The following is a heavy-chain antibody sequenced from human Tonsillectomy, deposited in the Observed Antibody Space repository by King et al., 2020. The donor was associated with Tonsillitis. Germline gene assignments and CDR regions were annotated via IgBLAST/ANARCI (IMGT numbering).Heavy chain of an antibody. CDR1: DLTFSTYW. D-gene: IGHD1-14*01. CDR2: IKHDGSDT. CDR3: AENRAWGALDS. Sequence: VQLVESGGGLVQPGGSLRLSCAASDLTFSTYWMSWIRQAPGKGLEWVANIKHDGSDTTYVDSVKGRFTVSRDNAKNSLYLEMNRLRAEDTALYYCAENRAWGALDSGGQGALSPSPQ. J-gene: IGHJ4*02. V-gene: IGHV3-7*01.